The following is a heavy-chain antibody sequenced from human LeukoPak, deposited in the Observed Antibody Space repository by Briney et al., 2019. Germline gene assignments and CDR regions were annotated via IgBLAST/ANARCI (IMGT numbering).Heavy chain of an antibody. V-gene: IGHV1-8*01. CDR1: GYTFTGYD. CDR3: ARVTGSIDY. Sequence: ASVKVPCTASGYTFTGYDINWVRQAPGQGLEWMGWMNPKSGNTGYAQKFQGRVTMTRDTSISTAYMELGSLRSEDTAVYYCARVTGSIDYWGQGTLVTVSS. D-gene: IGHD1-26*01. CDR2: MNPKSGNT. J-gene: IGHJ4*02.